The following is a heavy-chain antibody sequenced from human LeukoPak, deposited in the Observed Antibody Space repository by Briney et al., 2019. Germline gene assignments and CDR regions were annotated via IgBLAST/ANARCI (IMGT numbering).Heavy chain of an antibody. CDR2: IGGSGGST. CDR3: AKPMVVGATDYFDY. D-gene: IGHD1-26*01. J-gene: IGHJ4*02. V-gene: IGHV3-23*01. CDR1: GFTFSGYA. Sequence: GGSLRLSCAASGFTFSGYAMSWVRQAPGKGLEGVSGIGGSGGSTYYADSVKGRFTISRDNSKNTLYLQMNSLRAEDTAVYYCAKPMVVGATDYFDYWGQGTLVTVSS.